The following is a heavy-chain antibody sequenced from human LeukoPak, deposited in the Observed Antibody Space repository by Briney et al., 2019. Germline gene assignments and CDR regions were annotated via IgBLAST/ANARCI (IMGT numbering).Heavy chain of an antibody. CDR1: GFTFSSYG. J-gene: IGHJ6*03. Sequence: GGSLRLSCAASGFTFSSYGMSWVRQAPGKGLEWVSAISGSGGSTYYADSVKGRFTISRDNSKNTLYLQMNSLRAEDTAVYYCAKPGRDYYYYMDVWGKGTTVTISS. CDR2: ISGSGGST. V-gene: IGHV3-23*01. CDR3: AKPGRDYYYYMDV.